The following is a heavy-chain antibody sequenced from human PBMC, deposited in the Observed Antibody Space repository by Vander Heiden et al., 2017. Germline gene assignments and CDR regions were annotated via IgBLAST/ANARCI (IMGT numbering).Heavy chain of an antibody. CDR1: GLNLSSYS. CDR2: ISSSSSTI. D-gene: IGHD3-10*01. V-gene: IGHV3-48*02. CDR3: ARDINYYGSGHFDY. J-gene: IGHJ4*02. Sequence: EVQLLESGGGLVQPGGSLRLSCPDSGLNLSSYSMNWVRQAPGKWLEWVSYISSSSSTIYYADSVKSRFTISRDNAKNSLYLQMNSLRYEDTAVYYCARDINYYGSGHFDYWGQGTLVTVSS.